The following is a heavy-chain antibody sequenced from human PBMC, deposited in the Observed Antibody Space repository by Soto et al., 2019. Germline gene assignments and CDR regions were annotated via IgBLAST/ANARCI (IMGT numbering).Heavy chain of an antibody. V-gene: IGHV6-1*01. Sequence: SQTLSLTCVISGDSVSSNLASRSWIRQSPSRGLEWLGRTYYRSKWYSYYAQSVKSRITINPDTSKNQFSLHLSSVTPEDTAVYYCARDLYSSSWEHYFAYWGQGTLVTVSS. CDR1: GDSVSSNLAS. CDR3: ARDLYSSSWEHYFAY. J-gene: IGHJ4*02. CDR2: TYYRSKWYS. D-gene: IGHD6-13*01.